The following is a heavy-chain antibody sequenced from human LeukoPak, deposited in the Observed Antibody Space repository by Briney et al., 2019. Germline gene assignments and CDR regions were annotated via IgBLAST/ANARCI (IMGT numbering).Heavy chain of an antibody. J-gene: IGHJ6*03. D-gene: IGHD3-3*01. V-gene: IGHV1-69*05. CDR1: GGTFSSYA. CDR2: IIPIFGTA. CDR3: ASRNYDVWSAPRGYYYYYMDV. Sequence: SVKVSCKASGGTFSSYAISWVRQAPGQGLEWMGRIIPIFGTANYAQKFQGRVTITTDESTSTAYMELSSLRSEDTAVYYCASRNYDVWSAPRGYYYYYMDVWGKGTTVTVSS.